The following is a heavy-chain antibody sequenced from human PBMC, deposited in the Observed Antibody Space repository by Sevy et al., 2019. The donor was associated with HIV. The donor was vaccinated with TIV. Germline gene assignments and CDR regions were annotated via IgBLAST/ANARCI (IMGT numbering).Heavy chain of an antibody. D-gene: IGHD3-3*02. CDR2: IKSQRDGGTP. V-gene: IGHV3-15*01. Sequence: GGSLRLSCTASGFTFEYAWMSWVRQAPGKGLEWVGRIKSQRDGGTPEYSAPLKGGFTISRDDSKDTLHLQINSLKTEDTAVYYCISQMTSEDYFHSWGQGTLVTVSS. CDR1: GFTFEYAW. J-gene: IGHJ4*02. CDR3: ISQMTSEDYFHS.